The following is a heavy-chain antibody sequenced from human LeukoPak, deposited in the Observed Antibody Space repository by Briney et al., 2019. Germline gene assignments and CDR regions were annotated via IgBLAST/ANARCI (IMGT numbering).Heavy chain of an antibody. Sequence: SVKVSCKASGGTFSSYTISWVRQAPGQGLEWMGRIIPILGIANYARKFQGRVTITADKSTSTAYMELSSLRSEDTAVYYCASAINLYYYDSSGYLDYWGQGTLVTVSS. CDR2: IIPILGIA. V-gene: IGHV1-69*02. CDR1: GGTFSSYT. CDR3: ASAINLYYYDSSGYLDY. D-gene: IGHD3-22*01. J-gene: IGHJ4*02.